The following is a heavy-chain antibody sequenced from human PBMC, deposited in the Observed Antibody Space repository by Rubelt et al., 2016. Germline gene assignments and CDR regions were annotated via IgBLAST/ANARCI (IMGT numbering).Heavy chain of an antibody. D-gene: IGHD3-16*01. Sequence: GKGLEWVSVIYSGGSTYYADSVKGRFTISRDNSKNTLYLQMNSLRAEDTAVYYCARVFTYSLQYNWFDPWGQGTLVTVSS. CDR3: ARVFTYSLQYNWFDP. J-gene: IGHJ5*02. CDR2: IYSGGST. V-gene: IGHV3-53*01.